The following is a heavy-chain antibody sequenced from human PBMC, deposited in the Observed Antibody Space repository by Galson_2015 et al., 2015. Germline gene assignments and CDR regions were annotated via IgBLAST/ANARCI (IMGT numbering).Heavy chain of an antibody. CDR3: ARVVGRWLQKSPFDY. J-gene: IGHJ4*02. CDR1: GFTFSSYG. V-gene: IGHV3-33*01. CDR2: IWYDGSNK. D-gene: IGHD5-24*01. Sequence: SLRLSCAASGFTFSSYGMHWVRQAPGKGLEWVAVIWYDGSNKYYADSVKGRFTISRDNSKNTLYLQMNSLRAEDTAVYYCARVVGRWLQKSPFDYWGQGTLVTVSS.